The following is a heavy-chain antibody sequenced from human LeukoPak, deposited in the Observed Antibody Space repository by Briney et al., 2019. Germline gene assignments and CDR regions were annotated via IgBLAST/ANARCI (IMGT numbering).Heavy chain of an antibody. J-gene: IGHJ5*02. D-gene: IGHD3-22*01. CDR3: AKISLAYYDSSGYYGWFDP. CDR1: GFTFSSYG. CDR2: IWCDGSNK. V-gene: IGHV3-30*02. Sequence: GGSLRLSCAASGFTFSSYGMHWVRQAPGKGLEWVAFIWCDGSNKYYADSLKGRFTISRDNSKNTLYLQMNRLRAEDTAVYYCAKISLAYYDSSGYYGWFDPWGQGTLVTVSS.